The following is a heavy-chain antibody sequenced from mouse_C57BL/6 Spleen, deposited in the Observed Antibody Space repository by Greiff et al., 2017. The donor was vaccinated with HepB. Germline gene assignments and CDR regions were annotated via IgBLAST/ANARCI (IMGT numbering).Heavy chain of an antibody. V-gene: IGHV1-81*01. J-gene: IGHJ4*01. CDR1: RYTFTSYG. CDR2: IYPRSGNT. Sequence: VQLQQSGAELARPGASVKLSCKASRYTFTSYGISWVKQRTGQGLEWIGEIYPRSGNTYYNEKFKGKATLTADKSSSTAYMELRSLTSEDSAVYFCASITTVVATDYAMDYWGQGTSVTVSS. CDR3: ASITTVVATDYAMDY. D-gene: IGHD1-1*01.